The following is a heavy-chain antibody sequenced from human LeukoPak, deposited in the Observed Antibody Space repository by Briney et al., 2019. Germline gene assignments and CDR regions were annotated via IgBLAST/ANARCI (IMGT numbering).Heavy chain of an antibody. CDR2: ISSSSSYT. CDR1: GFTFSDYY. Sequence: GGSLRLSCAASGFTFSDYYMSWIRQAPGKGLEWVSYISSSSSYTNYADSVKGRFTIYRDNSKDTLYLQMNSLRAEDTAVYYCARDCCGGNSHLFDSWGQGTLVTVSS. D-gene: IGHD4-23*01. CDR3: ARDCCGGNSHLFDS. J-gene: IGHJ4*02. V-gene: IGHV3-11*06.